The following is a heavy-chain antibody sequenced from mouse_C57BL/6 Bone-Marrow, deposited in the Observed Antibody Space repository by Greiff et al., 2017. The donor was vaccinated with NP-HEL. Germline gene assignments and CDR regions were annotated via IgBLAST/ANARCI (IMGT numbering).Heavy chain of an antibody. J-gene: IGHJ3*01. CDR2: ISSGGSYT. CDR1: GFTFSSYG. Sequence: EVKLMESGGDLVKPGGSLKLSCAASGFTFSSYGMSWVRQTPDKRLEWVATISSGGSYTYYPDSVKGRFTISRDNAKTTLYLQMSSLESEDTAMYYCASHYGSCAFAYWGQGTLVTVSA. CDR3: ASHYGSCAFAY. D-gene: IGHD1-1*01. V-gene: IGHV5-6*01.